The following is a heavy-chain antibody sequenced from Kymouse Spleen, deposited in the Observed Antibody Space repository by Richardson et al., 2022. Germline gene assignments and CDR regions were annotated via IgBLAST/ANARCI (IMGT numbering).Heavy chain of an antibody. V-gene: IGHV3-9*01. J-gene: IGHJ6*02. CDR1: GFTFDDYA. CDR3: AKDTTDYYYGMDV. D-gene: IGHD4-17*01,IGHD4-23*01. Sequence: EVQLVESGGGLVQPGRSLRLSCAASGFTFDDYAMHWVRQAPGKGLEWVSGISWNSGSIGYADSVKGRFTISRDNAKNSLYLQMNSLRAEDTALYYCAKDTTDYYYGMDVWGQGTTVTVSS. CDR2: ISWNSGSI.